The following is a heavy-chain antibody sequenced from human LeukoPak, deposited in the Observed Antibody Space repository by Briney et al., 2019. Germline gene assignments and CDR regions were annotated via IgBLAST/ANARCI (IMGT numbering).Heavy chain of an antibody. Sequence: SETLSLTCTVSGGSISSSSYYWGWIRQPPGKGLEWIGSIYYSGSTYYNPSLKSRVTISVDTSKDQFSLKLSSVTAADTAVYYCARRPSGYYYYYMDVWGKGTTVTVSS. CDR1: GGSISSSSYY. J-gene: IGHJ6*03. CDR2: IYYSGST. CDR3: ARRPSGYYYYYMDV. V-gene: IGHV4-39*01. D-gene: IGHD3-3*01.